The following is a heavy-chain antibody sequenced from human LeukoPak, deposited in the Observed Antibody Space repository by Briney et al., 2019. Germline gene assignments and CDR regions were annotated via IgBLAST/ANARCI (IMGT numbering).Heavy chain of an antibody. Sequence: AGGSLRLSCAASGFTFSSYSMNWVRQAPGKGLEWVSYISSSSSTIYYADSVKGRFTISRDNAKNSLYLQMNSLRAEDTAVYYCAGGRVWSGYYENFDYWGQGTLVTVSS. CDR2: ISSSSSTI. CDR1: GFTFSSYS. D-gene: IGHD3-3*01. V-gene: IGHV3-48*01. CDR3: AGGRVWSGYYENFDY. J-gene: IGHJ4*02.